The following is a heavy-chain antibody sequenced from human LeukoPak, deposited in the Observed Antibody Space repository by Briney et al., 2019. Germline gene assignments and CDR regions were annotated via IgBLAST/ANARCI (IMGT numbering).Heavy chain of an antibody. D-gene: IGHD2-2*03. CDR3: AKDSNWIFFDD. V-gene: IGHV3-23*01. Sequence: GWSLRLSCAASGCSFSLSYMNLVRQAPGKGREGVSGIGGSGVRTYYPAPVKGRFTTSRDNTSNTAYQQMKSLRAEDTAVYYCAKDSNWIFFDDWGQGTLVTVSS. CDR2: IGGSGVRT. CDR1: GCSFSLSY. J-gene: IGHJ4*02.